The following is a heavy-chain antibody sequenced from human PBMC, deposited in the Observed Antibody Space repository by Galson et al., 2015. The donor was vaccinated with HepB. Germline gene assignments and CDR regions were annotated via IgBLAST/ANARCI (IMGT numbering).Heavy chain of an antibody. CDR3: VKTSHCDY. CDR2: ISGSGGTT. J-gene: IGHJ4*02. CDR1: GFTFSSSA. V-gene: IGHV3-23*01. Sequence: SLRLSCAASGFTFSSSAMSWVRQAPGKGLEWVSVISGSGGTTYYADSVKGRFTISRDNSKNTLYLQMNSLRGEDTAVYYCVKTSHCDYWGQGTLVTVSS.